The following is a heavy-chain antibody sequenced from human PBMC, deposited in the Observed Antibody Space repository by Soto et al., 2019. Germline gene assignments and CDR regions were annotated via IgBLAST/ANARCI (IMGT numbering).Heavy chain of an antibody. CDR2: IWYDGSNK. J-gene: IGHJ6*02. D-gene: IGHD4-17*01. CDR3: ARDSTVIYYYYYGMDV. Sequence: PGGSLILSCAAFGFTFRSCGMHGVCEAPGKGLEWVAVIWYDGSNKYYADSVKVRFTISRDNSKNTLYLQMNSLRAEDTAVYYCARDSTVIYYYYYGMDVWGQGT. CDR1: GFTFRSCG. V-gene: IGHV3-33*01.